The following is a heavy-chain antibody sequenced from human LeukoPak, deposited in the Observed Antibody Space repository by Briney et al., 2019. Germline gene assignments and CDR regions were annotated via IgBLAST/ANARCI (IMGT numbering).Heavy chain of an antibody. Sequence: PSETLSLTCTVSGGSISSGGYYWSWIRQHPGKGLEWIGYIYYSGSTYYNPSLKSRVTISVDTSKNQFPLKLSSVTAADTAVYYCARVRYYYDRSVHFDYWGQGTLVTVSS. CDR2: IYYSGST. D-gene: IGHD3-22*01. CDR3: ARVRYYYDRSVHFDY. CDR1: GGSISSGGYY. J-gene: IGHJ4*02. V-gene: IGHV4-31*03.